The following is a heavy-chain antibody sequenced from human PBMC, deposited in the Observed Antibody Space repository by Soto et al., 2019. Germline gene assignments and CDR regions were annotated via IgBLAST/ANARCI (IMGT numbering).Heavy chain of an antibody. J-gene: IGHJ5*02. CDR3: ARDYTPLLWFGESPWFDP. CDR2: ISAYNGNT. Sequence: ASVKVSCKASGYTFTSYGISWVRQAPGQGLEWMGWISAYNGNTNYAQKLQGRVTMTTDTSTSTAYMELRSLRSDDTAVYYCARDYTPLLWFGESPWFDPWGQGTLVTVSS. V-gene: IGHV1-18*01. D-gene: IGHD3-10*01. CDR1: GYTFTSYG.